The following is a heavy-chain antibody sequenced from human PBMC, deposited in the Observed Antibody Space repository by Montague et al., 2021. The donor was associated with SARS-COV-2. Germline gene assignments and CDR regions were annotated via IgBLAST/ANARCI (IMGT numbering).Heavy chain of an antibody. CDR2: ISSSSSYI. CDR3: ARDPHYDILTGYYSY. Sequence: CLRLSCAASGFTFSSYSMNWVRQAPGKGLEWVSSISSSSSYIYYADSVKGRFTISRDNAKNSLYLQMNSLRAEDTAVYYCARDPHYDILTGYYSYWGQRTLVTVSS. CDR1: GFTFSSYS. V-gene: IGHV3-21*01. J-gene: IGHJ4*02. D-gene: IGHD3-9*01.